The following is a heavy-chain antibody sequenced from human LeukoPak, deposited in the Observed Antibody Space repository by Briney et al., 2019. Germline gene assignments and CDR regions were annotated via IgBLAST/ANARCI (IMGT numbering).Heavy chain of an antibody. Sequence: GRSLRLSCAASGFTFSSYAMHWVRQAPGKGLEWVAVISYDGSNKYYADSVKGRFTISRDNSKNTLYLQMNSLRAEDTVVYYCARDRRPYYWGQGTLVTVSS. D-gene: IGHD6-6*01. V-gene: IGHV3-30*04. CDR3: ARDRRPYY. CDR1: GFTFSSYA. CDR2: ISYDGSNK. J-gene: IGHJ4*02.